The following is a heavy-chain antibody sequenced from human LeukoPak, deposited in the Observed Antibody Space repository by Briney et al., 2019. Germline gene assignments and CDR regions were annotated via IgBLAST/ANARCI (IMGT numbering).Heavy chain of an antibody. CDR2: INQSGST. CDR3: ARGTMTTVTYYFDY. Sequence: SQTLSLTCAVYAGSISSDNYYWSWIRQPPGRGLELIGEINQSGSTNYSPSLKSSVTISVDTYKNQFSLKLSSVTAADTAVYYCARGTMTTVTYYFDYWGQGTLVTVSS. J-gene: IGHJ4*02. V-gene: IGHV4-34*01. CDR1: AGSISSDNYY. D-gene: IGHD4-17*01.